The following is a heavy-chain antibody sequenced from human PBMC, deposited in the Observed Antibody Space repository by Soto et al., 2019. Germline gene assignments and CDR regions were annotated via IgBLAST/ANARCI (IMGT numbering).Heavy chain of an antibody. CDR2: TSYDGSNN. CDR3: ARWGTTGGLDV. D-gene: IGHD3-16*01. J-gene: IGHJ4*02. V-gene: IGHV3-33*05. Sequence: QVQLVESGGGVVQPGTSLRLSCVGSGFTFRSYVIHWVRQAPGKGLEWVALTSYDGSNNFYGDSVKGRVTISRHNSRNTVELPMDSLRFEDTALYYCARWGTTGGLDVWGQGTLVSVSS. CDR1: GFTFRSYV.